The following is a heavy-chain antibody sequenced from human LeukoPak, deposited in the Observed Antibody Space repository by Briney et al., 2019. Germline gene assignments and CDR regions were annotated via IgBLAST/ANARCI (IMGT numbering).Heavy chain of an antibody. CDR2: IKSKTDGGTT. J-gene: IGHJ6*03. V-gene: IGHV3-15*01. CDR3: TLLAYYYYYMDV. CDR1: GFTFSNAW. Sequence: GGSLRLSCAASGFTFSNAWMSWVRQAPGKGLEWVGRIKSKTDGGTTDYAAPVKGRFTISRDDSKNTLYLQMNSLKTEDTAVYYCTLLAYYYYYMDVWGKGTTVTVSS. D-gene: IGHD2-15*01.